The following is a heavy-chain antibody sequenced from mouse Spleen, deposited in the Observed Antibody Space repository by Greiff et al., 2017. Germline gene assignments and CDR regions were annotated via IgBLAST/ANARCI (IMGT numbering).Heavy chain of an antibody. CDR1: GYTFTDYY. CDR3: AIPITTATKNYAMDY. J-gene: IGHJ4*01. D-gene: IGHD1-2*01. V-gene: IGHV1-77*01. CDR2: IGPGSGST. Sequence: QVQLQQSGAELVKPGASVKISCKASGYTFTDYYINWVKQRPGQGLEWIGKIGPGSGSTYYNEKFKGKATLTADKSSSTAYMQLSSLTSEDSAVYFCAIPITTATKNYAMDYWGQGTSVTVSS.